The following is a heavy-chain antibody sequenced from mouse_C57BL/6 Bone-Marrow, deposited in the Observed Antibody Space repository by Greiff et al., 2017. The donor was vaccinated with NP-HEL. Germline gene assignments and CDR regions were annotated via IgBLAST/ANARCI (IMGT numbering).Heavy chain of an antibody. Sequence: VQLQQPGAELVKPGASVKLSCKASGYTFTSYWMQWVKQRPGQGLEWIGEIDPSASYPNYNQKFKGKATLTVDTSSSTAYMQLSSLTSEDSAVYYCARRGTGTRYFDVWGTGTTVTVSS. CDR3: ARRGTGTRYFDV. J-gene: IGHJ1*03. CDR2: IDPSASYP. CDR1: GYTFTSYW. V-gene: IGHV1-50*01. D-gene: IGHD4-1*01.